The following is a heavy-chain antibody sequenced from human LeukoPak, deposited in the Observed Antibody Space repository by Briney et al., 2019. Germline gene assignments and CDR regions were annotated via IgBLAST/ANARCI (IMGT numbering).Heavy chain of an antibody. CDR3: ARDIPYGSGSYHYFQH. D-gene: IGHD3-10*01. Sequence: SETLSLTCTVSGGSISTPSYYWGWIRQPPGKGLEWIGSIYYSGATYYYPSLKSRVTMSVDTSKNLFSLKLSSVTAADTAVYYCARDIPYGSGSYHYFQHWGQGTLVTVSS. CDR2: IYYSGAT. CDR1: GGSISTPSYY. V-gene: IGHV4-39*02. J-gene: IGHJ1*01.